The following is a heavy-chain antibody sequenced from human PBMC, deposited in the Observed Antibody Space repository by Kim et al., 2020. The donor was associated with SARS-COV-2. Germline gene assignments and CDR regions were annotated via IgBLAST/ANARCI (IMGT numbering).Heavy chain of an antibody. CDR2: IKQDGSDK. CDR3: SRLVSRTPFDP. D-gene: IGHD6-6*01. V-gene: IGHV3-7*01. Sequence: GGSLRLSCAASGFTFSSYWMTWVRQAPGKGLEWVANIKQDGSDKNYVDSVKGRFTISRDNAKNSLYLQMNSLRGEDTAVYYCSRLVSRTPFDPWGQGTLVIVSS. CDR1: GFTFSSYW. J-gene: IGHJ5*02.